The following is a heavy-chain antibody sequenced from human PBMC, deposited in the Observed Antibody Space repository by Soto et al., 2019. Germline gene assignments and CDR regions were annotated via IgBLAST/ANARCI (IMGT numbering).Heavy chain of an antibody. J-gene: IGHJ3*02. CDR2: IWYDGSNK. D-gene: IGHD6-25*01. CDR1: GFTFSSYG. V-gene: IGHV3-33*01. CDR3: ASHSGVYAFDI. Sequence: GGALRLSCAASGFTFSSYGMHWVRQAPGKGLEWVAVIWYDGSNKYYADSVKGRFTISRDNSKNTLYLQMNSLRAEDTAVYYCASHSGVYAFDIWGQGTMVTVSS.